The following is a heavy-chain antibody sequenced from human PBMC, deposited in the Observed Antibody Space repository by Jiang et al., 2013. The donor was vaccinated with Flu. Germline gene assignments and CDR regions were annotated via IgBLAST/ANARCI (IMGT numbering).Heavy chain of an antibody. CDR1: GFTFSTSL. Sequence: GAEVKKPGESLKISCKGSGFTFSTSLIAWVRQMPGGGLEWMGSIYPADSDTTYSPSFQGQVTISADKSISTAYLQWGSLKASDTAMYYCARLSDGDYALDYWGQGNPGHRLL. V-gene: IGHV5-51*01. CDR3: ARLSDGDYALDY. J-gene: IGHJ4*02. CDR2: IYPADSDT. D-gene: IGHD4-17*01.